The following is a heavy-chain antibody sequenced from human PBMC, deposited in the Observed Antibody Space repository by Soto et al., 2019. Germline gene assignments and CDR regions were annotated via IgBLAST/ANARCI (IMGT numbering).Heavy chain of an antibody. V-gene: IGHV3-53*01. CDR1: GFTVTINY. CDR2: IYSGGTI. Sequence: GGSLRLSCAVSGFTVTINYMSWVRQAPGKGLEWVSVIYSGGTIYYADSVKGRFTISRDTSKNTLYLQMNSLRDEDTAVYYCARDRFDSSGYPEYWGRGTLVTVPQ. CDR3: ARDRFDSSGYPEY. D-gene: IGHD3-22*01. J-gene: IGHJ4*02.